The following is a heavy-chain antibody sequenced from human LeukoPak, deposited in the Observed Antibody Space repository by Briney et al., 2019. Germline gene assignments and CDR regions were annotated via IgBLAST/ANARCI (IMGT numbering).Heavy chain of an antibody. V-gene: IGHV3-21*01. Sequence: GGSLRLSCAASGFTFSSYSMTWVRQAPGKGLEWVSSIISSGAYIYYADSVKDRFTISRDNAKNSLYLQMSSLRAEDTAVYYCVRVTFGATTNNYYFYHMDVWGKGTSVTVSS. CDR3: VRVTFGATTNNYYFYHMDV. CDR1: GFTFSSYS. J-gene: IGHJ6*03. D-gene: IGHD5-24*01. CDR2: IISSGAYI.